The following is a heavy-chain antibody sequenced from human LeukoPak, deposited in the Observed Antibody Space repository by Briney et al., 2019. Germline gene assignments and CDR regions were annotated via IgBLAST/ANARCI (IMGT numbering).Heavy chain of an antibody. Sequence: GGSLRLSCAASGFTFDDYAMHWVRQAPGKGLEWVSLISGDGDITYYADSVKGRFTISRDNSKNSLYLQMNSLRTEDTALYYCAKASRWAMMHDYYYGMDVWGQGTTVTVSS. V-gene: IGHV3-43*02. CDR1: GFTFDDYA. J-gene: IGHJ6*02. D-gene: IGHD3-22*01. CDR3: AKASRWAMMHDYYYGMDV. CDR2: ISGDGDIT.